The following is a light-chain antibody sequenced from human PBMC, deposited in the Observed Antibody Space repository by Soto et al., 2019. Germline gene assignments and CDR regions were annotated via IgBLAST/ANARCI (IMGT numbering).Light chain of an antibody. CDR2: VAS. J-gene: IGKJ2*01. Sequence: DIQVTQSPSSLSASVGDRVTVTCRASQNIRNNLDWYQHKPGTAPKRLIYVASTLQSGVPSRFSGSGYGTEFTLTISGLQPEDFATYYCLQHYDYPLTFGQGTKVEVK. CDR3: LQHYDYPLT. CDR1: QNIRNN. V-gene: IGKV1-17*01.